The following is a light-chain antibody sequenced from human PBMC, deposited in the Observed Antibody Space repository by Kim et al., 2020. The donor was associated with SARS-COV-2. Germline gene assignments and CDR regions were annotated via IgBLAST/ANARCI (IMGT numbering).Light chain of an antibody. Sequence: EILLTQSPGTLSLSPGERATLSCWASQTVSSDYLVWYQQKPGQSPRLLIYDKSTRVTGIPDRFSGRGSGTNFTLTIGRLEPEDSAVYYCQQYASLPRTYGQGTKVDIK. J-gene: IGKJ1*01. CDR3: QQYASLPRT. CDR1: QTVSSDY. CDR2: DKS. V-gene: IGKV3-20*01.